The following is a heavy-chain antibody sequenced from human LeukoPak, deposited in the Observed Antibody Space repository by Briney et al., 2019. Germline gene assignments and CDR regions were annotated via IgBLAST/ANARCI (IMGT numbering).Heavy chain of an antibody. Sequence: ASVKISCTTSGYIFNSHFLHWVRQAPGQGLEWIGGINPTSGSTRYAQKFQGRLTITGDTSTSTVNMHLTSLTYEDTAVYYCARADYHDTGDYSYVEYFQHWGQGTLVTVSS. J-gene: IGHJ1*01. V-gene: IGHV1-46*02. CDR3: ARADYHDTGDYSYVEYFQH. CDR2: INPTSGST. D-gene: IGHD3-22*01. CDR1: GYIFNSHF.